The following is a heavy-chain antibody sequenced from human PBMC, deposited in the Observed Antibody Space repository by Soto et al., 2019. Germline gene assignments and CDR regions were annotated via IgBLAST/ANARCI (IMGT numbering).Heavy chain of an antibody. CDR3: ARSHYDFWSCYGY. V-gene: IGHV1-8*01. CDR2: MNPNSGNT. CDR1: GYTFTSYD. D-gene: IGHD3-3*01. Sequence: QVQLVQSGAEVKKPGASVKVSCKASGYTFTSYDINWVRQATGQGLEWMGWMNPNSGNTGYAQKFQGRVIMTRNTSISTDYMELSSLRSEDTAVYYCARSHYDFWSCYGYWGKGTLVTVSS. J-gene: IGHJ4*02.